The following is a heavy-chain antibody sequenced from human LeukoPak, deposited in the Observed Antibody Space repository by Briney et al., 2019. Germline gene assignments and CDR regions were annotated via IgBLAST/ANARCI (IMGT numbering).Heavy chain of an antibody. CDR2: IIPIFGTA. D-gene: IGHD5-18*01. Sequence: SVKVSCKASGGTFSSYAISWVRQAPGQGLEWMGRIIPIFGTANYAQKFQGRVTITTDESTSTAYMELSSLRSEDTAVYYCARDQTYSHGSYNWFDPWGQGTLVTVSS. V-gene: IGHV1-69*05. CDR3: ARDQTYSHGSYNWFDP. J-gene: IGHJ5*02. CDR1: GGTFSSYA.